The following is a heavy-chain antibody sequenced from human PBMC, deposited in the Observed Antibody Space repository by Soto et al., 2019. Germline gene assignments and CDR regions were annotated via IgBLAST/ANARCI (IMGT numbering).Heavy chain of an antibody. CDR2: SIPIFGTA. V-gene: IGHV1-69*01. J-gene: IGHJ2*01. CDR1: GGTFSSYA. D-gene: IGHD6-19*01. CDR3: ARDSNFAPGIAVADLHWYFDL. Sequence: QVQLVQSGAEVKKPGSSVKVSCKASGGTFSSYAISWVRQAPGQGLEWMGGSIPIFGTANYAQKLQGRVMITADESTSPAYMELSRLRSEDTAVYYCARDSNFAPGIAVADLHWYFDLWGRGTLVTVSS.